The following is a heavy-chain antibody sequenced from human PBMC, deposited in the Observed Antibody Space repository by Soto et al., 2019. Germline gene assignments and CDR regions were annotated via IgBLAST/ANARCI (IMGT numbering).Heavy chain of an antibody. D-gene: IGHD5-18*01. CDR2: ISSSSSTI. CDR1: GFTFSSYS. Sequence: EVQLVESGGGLVQPGGSLRLSCAASGFTFSSYSMNWVRQAPGKGLEWVSYISSSSSTIYYADSVKGRFTISRDNAKNSLYLQMHSLRAEDTAVYYCARASGYSYGPLDYWGQGTLVTVSS. J-gene: IGHJ4*02. V-gene: IGHV3-48*01. CDR3: ARASGYSYGPLDY.